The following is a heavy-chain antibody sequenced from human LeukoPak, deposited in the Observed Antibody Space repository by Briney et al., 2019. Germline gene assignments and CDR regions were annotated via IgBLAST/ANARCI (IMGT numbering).Heavy chain of an antibody. CDR3: ARASAMVRGVIIYGMDV. J-gene: IGHJ6*02. D-gene: IGHD3-10*01. V-gene: IGHV3-13*01. CDR1: GFTFSSYD. Sequence: PGGSLRLSCAASGFTFSSYDMHWVRQATGKGLEWVSAIGTAGDTYYPGSVKGRFTISRENAKDSLYLQMNSLRAGDTAVYYCARASAMVRGVIIYGMDVWGQGTTVTVSS. CDR2: IGTAGDT.